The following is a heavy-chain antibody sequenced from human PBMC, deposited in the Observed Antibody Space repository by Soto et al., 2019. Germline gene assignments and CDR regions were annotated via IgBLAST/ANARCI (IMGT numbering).Heavy chain of an antibody. V-gene: IGHV1-18*01. CDR3: GREGQRLAQEDYYQFNGMDV. D-gene: IGHD3-9*01. CDR2: MGAHSGQT. CDR1: GYNFTRFG. J-gene: IGHJ6*02. Sequence: GASVKVSCKASGYNFTRFGIGWVRQAPGQGFEWLGWMGAHSGQTRYATKVQGRLTMTTDASMSTAYIDLRSLRSDDTALYYCGREGQRLAQEDYYQFNGMDVWGQGTTVTVSS.